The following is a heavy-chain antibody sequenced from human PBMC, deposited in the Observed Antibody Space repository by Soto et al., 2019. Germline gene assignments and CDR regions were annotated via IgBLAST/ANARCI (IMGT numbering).Heavy chain of an antibody. CDR3: ARESSAYDAFDMDLATYYYMDV. V-gene: IGHV3-48*01. Sequence: EVQLVESGGGLVQPGGSLRLSCAASGFTFSSYSMNWVRQAPGKGQEWVSYISSSSSTIYYADSVKGRFTISRDNAKNTLQLQMNSLRAEDTAVYYCARESSAYDAFDMDLATYYYMDVWGKGTTVTVSS. J-gene: IGHJ6*03. D-gene: IGHD5-12*01. CDR2: ISSSSSTI. CDR1: GFTFSSYS.